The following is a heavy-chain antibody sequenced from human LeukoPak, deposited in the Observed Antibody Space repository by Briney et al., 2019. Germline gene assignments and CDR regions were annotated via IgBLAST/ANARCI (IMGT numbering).Heavy chain of an antibody. CDR1: GFTFSNYD. CDR2: ISYEGSNK. D-gene: IGHD1-26*01. J-gene: IGHJ4*02. V-gene: IGHV3-30*18. CDR3: AKPSGSYDHFDY. Sequence: GGSLRLSCAASGFTFSNYDMHWVRQAPGKGLEWVALISYEGSNKYYVDSVKGRFTISRDNSKNMLSLQMNSLRAEDTAVYYCAKPSGSYDHFDYWGQGTLVTVSS.